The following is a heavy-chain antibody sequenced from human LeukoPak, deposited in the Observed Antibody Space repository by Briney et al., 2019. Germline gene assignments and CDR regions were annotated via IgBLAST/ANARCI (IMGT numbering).Heavy chain of an antibody. Sequence: ASVKVSCKASGYTFTSYDINWVRQATGQGLEWMGWMNSNSGNTGYAQKFQGRVTMTRDTSISTAYMELSSLRSEDTAVYYCARGLLVDDSSGSADGPFYGMDVWGQGTTVTVSS. CDR1: GYTFTSYD. CDR2: MNSNSGNT. V-gene: IGHV1-8*01. D-gene: IGHD3-22*01. CDR3: ARGLLVDDSSGSADGPFYGMDV. J-gene: IGHJ6*02.